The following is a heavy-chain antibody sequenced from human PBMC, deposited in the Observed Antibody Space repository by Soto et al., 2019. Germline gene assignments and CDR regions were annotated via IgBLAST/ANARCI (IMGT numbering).Heavy chain of an antibody. J-gene: IGHJ4*02. D-gene: IGHD3-10*01. CDR1: GGFLSSSSYY. CDR2: IYYSGST. Sequence: SETLPLTCTVSGGFLSSSSYYWGWFRQPPGKGLEWIGSIYYSGSTYYNPSLKSRVTISVDTSNNQFSLKLSSVTASDTAVYYCARHDYYASGTYYWGQGTLVTVS. CDR3: ARHDYYASGTYY. V-gene: IGHV4-39*01.